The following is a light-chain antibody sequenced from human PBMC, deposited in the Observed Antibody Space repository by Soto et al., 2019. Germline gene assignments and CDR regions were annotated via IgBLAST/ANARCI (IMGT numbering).Light chain of an antibody. Sequence: QAVLAQPPSETGSPGQGITISYNGSSSNIGAGYAVHWYQQLPGTAPKLLIHTNTNRPSGVPDRFSGSKSDTSASLAITGLQAEDDADYYCQSYDSTLSDYVFGSGTKVTVL. V-gene: IGLV1-40*01. J-gene: IGLJ1*01. CDR2: TNT. CDR1: SSNIGAGYA. CDR3: QSYDSTLSDYV.